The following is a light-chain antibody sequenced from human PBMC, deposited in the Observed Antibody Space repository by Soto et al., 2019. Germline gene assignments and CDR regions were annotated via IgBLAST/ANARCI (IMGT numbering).Light chain of an antibody. Sequence: QSVLTQPPSASGTPGQRVTISCSGSSSNIGSFNVNWYQQVPGTAPKVLIYSNNQRPSGVPVRFSGSKSGTSASLAISGLQSEDEADYYCSAWAGSMIGLLFGGGTKLTVL. CDR3: SAWAGSMIGLL. V-gene: IGLV1-44*01. CDR2: SNN. J-gene: IGLJ2*01. CDR1: SSNIGSFN.